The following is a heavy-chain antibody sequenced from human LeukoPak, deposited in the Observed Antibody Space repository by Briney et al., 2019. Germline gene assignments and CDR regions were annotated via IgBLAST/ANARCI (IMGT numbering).Heavy chain of an antibody. D-gene: IGHD6-13*01. J-gene: IGHJ1*01. V-gene: IGHV3-48*01. Sequence: GGSLRLSCAASGFTFSSYSMNWVRQAPGKGLEWVSYISSSSSTIYYADSVKGRFTISRDNAKNSLYLQMNSLRAEDTAVYCCARDASSSWYRAEYFQHWGQGTLVTVSS. CDR2: ISSSSSTI. CDR1: GFTFSSYS. CDR3: ARDASSSWYRAEYFQH.